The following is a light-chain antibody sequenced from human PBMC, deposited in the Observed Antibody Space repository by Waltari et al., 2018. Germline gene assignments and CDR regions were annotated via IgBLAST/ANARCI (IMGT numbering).Light chain of an antibody. CDR3: QVWDSSSDHVV. J-gene: IGLJ2*01. V-gene: IGLV3-21*02. Sequence: SYVLTQPPSVSVASGQTARITCGGNNIGSKSVHWYQQKPGQAPALVVYDDSDRPSGIPERFSGSNSGNTATLTISRVEAGDEADYYCQVWDSSSDHVVFGGGTKLTVL. CDR2: DDS. CDR1: NIGSKS.